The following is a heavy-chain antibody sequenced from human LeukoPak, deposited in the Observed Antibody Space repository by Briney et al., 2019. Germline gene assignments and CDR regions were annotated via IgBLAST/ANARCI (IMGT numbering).Heavy chain of an antibody. CDR2: IYHSGST. V-gene: IGHV4-4*02. J-gene: IGHJ6*02. CDR1: GGSISSSNW. Sequence: PSETLSLTCAVSGGSISSSNWWSWVRQPPGKGLEWIGEIYHSGSTNYNPSLKSRVTISVDTSKNLFSLILTSVSASDTAIYYCARDHWLFSSKTWYYYGMDVWGQGTTVTVSS. CDR3: ARDHWLFSSKTWYYYGMDV. D-gene: IGHD3-9*01.